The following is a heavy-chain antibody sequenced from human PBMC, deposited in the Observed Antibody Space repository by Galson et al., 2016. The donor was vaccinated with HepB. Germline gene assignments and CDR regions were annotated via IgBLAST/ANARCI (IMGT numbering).Heavy chain of an antibody. Sequence: TLSLTCTVSGGSISSYYWSWIRQPPGKGLEWIGHIYYSGSTNYNPSLKSRVTISVDTSKNQSSQKLSSVTTADTAVYYCARGDCVVVCYVEYWGQGTLVTVSS. CDR1: GGSISSYY. D-gene: IGHD2-21*01. CDR2: IYYSGST. CDR3: ARGDCVVVCYVEY. J-gene: IGHJ4*02. V-gene: IGHV4-59*01.